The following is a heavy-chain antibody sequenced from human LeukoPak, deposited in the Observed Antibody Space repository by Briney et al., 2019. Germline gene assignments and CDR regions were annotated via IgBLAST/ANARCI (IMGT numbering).Heavy chain of an antibody. CDR1: GFTVSSNY. Sequence: GGSLRLSCAASGFTVSSNYMSWVRQAPGKGLEWVSVIYSGGSTYYADSVKGRFTISRDNYKKTLYLQMNSLRAEDTAVYYCASRSTSCYYYYYGMDVWGQGTTVTVSS. V-gene: IGHV3-66*02. CDR3: ASRSTSCYYYYYGMDV. CDR2: IYSGGST. J-gene: IGHJ6*02. D-gene: IGHD2-2*01.